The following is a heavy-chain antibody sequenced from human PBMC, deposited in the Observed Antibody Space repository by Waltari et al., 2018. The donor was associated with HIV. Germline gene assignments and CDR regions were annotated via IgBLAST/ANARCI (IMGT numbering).Heavy chain of an antibody. V-gene: IGHV4-39*01. CDR2: IYYSGRT. D-gene: IGHD6-19*01. Sequence: QLQLQESGPGLVKPSETLSLTCTASGGSISDTTYYWGWIRQPPGKGLEWVGSIYYSGRTSYNPSLKRRVTISVDTSKSQFSLRLTSVTAADAALYYCARLHSSGWYFDHWGQGTLVTVSS. J-gene: IGHJ4*02. CDR1: GGSISDTTYY. CDR3: ARLHSSGWYFDH.